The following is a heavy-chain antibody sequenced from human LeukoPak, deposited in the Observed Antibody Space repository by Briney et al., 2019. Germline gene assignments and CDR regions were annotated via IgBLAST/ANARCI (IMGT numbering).Heavy chain of an antibody. V-gene: IGHV1-18*01. J-gene: IGHJ4*02. D-gene: IGHD2-8*01. CDR1: GYTFTSYD. CDR2: ISAYNGNT. CDR3: AGSLGYCTSNVCYLKY. Sequence: ASVKVSCKASGYTFTSYDINWVRQAPGQGLEWMGWISAYNGNTNYAQKLQSRVTMTTDTSTGTAYMELRSLRSDDTAVYYCAGSLGYCTSNVCYLKYWGQGTLVTVSS.